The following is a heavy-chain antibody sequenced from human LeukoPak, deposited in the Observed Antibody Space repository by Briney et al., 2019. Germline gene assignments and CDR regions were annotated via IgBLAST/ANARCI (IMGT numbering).Heavy chain of an antibody. Sequence: SETLSLTCTVSGGSITNYYWSWIRQPPGKGLEWIGYTYYSGSTNYNPSLESRVTVSVDTSKNQFSLKLSSVTAADTAVYYCARRRFFRSSRPADGWFDPWGQGTLVTVSS. D-gene: IGHD3-3*01. V-gene: IGHV4-59*12. CDR2: TYYSGST. CDR3: ARRRFFRSSRPADGWFDP. CDR1: GGSITNYY. J-gene: IGHJ5*02.